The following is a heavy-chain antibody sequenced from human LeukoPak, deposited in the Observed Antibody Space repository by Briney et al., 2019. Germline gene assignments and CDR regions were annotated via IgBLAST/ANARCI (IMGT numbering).Heavy chain of an antibody. CDR1: GDSINGYY. V-gene: IGHV4-59*01. Sequence: PSETLSLTCTVSGDSINGYYWSWIRQSPGKGLEYIGYIYSGGGTTSSHSLRSRVTISVDTSKNYISLKVTSVTAADTAIYYCARHNPYSSSWLDYWGQGTLVTVSS. J-gene: IGHJ4*02. CDR3: ARHNPYSSSWLDY. CDR2: IYSGGGT. D-gene: IGHD2-2*01.